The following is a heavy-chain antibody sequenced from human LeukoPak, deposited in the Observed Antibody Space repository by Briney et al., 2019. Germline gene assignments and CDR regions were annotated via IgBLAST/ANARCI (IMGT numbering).Heavy chain of an antibody. CDR2: INHSGNT. D-gene: IGHD4-23*01. CDR1: GGSFIGSH. V-gene: IGHV4-34*01. Sequence: SETLSLTCAISGGSFIGSHWNWIRQPPGKGLEWIGEINHSGNTNYNPSLKSRVTISVDTSKNPFSLKLRSVTAADTAVYYCARDPTTVVTLPYYFDDWGQGTVVTISS. J-gene: IGHJ4*02. CDR3: ARDPTTVVTLPYYFDD.